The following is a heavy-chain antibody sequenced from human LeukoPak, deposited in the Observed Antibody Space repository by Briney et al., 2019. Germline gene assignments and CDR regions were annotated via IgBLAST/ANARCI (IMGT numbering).Heavy chain of an antibody. Sequence: GGSLRLSCAASGFSFSNYSMSWVRQAPGKGLEWVANIKQDGSEKYYVDSVKGRFTISRDNAKNSLYLQMNSLRAEDTAVYYCAREYGYFDYWGQGTLVTVSS. CDR1: GFSFSNYS. J-gene: IGHJ4*02. D-gene: IGHD4-17*01. V-gene: IGHV3-7*01. CDR3: AREYGYFDY. CDR2: IKQDGSEK.